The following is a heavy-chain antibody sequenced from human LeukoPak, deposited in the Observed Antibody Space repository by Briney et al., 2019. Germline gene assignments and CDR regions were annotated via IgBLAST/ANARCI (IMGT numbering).Heavy chain of an antibody. CDR3: AKGPSDYDFWSGYSYYFDY. CDR1: GFTFSSYA. J-gene: IGHJ4*02. V-gene: IGHV3-23*01. D-gene: IGHD3-3*01. CDR2: ISGSGGST. Sequence: GGSLRLSCAASGFTFSSYAMSWVRQAPGKGLEWVSAISGSGGSTYYADSVKGRFTISRDNSKNTLYLQMNSLRAEDTAVYYCAKGPSDYDFWSGYSYYFDYWGQGTLVTVSS.